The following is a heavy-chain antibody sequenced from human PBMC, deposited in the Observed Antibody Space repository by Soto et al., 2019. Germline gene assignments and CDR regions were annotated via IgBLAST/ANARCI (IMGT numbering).Heavy chain of an antibody. J-gene: IGHJ3*02. D-gene: IGHD2-15*01. CDR2: ISAYNGNT. Sequence: QVQLVXXXXEVKKPGASVKVSCKASGYXXTSYGISWVRQAPXXXXXXMXWISAYNGNTNYAQKLQGRVTMTTDTSTSTAYMELRSLRSDDTAVYYCARWVTRDITYDAFDIWGQGTMVTVSS. CDR1: GYXXTSYG. CDR3: ARWVTRDITYDAFDI. V-gene: IGHV1-18*01.